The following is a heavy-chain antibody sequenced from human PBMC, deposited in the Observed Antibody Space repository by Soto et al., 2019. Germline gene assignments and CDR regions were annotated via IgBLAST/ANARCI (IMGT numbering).Heavy chain of an antibody. CDR3: TRPRWGAYGSDY. D-gene: IGHD3-16*01. J-gene: IGHJ4*02. Sequence: GGSLRLSCAASGFTFSGSAMHWVRQASGKGLEWVGRIRSKANSYATAYAASVKGRFTISRDDSKNTAYLQMNSLKTEDTAVYYCTRPRWGAYGSDYWGQGTLVTVSS. CDR1: GFTFSGSA. CDR2: IRSKANSYAT. V-gene: IGHV3-73*01.